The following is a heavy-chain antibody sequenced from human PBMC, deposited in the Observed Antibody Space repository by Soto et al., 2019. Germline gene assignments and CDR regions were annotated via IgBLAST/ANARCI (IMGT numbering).Heavy chain of an antibody. Sequence: ASVKVSCKASGYTFTSYGISWVRQAPGQGLEWMGWISAYNGNTNYAQKPQGRVTMTTDTSTSTAYMELRSLRSDDTAVYYCARRYSSSSFLAYYYYGMDVWGQGTTVTVSS. CDR1: GYTFTSYG. J-gene: IGHJ6*02. D-gene: IGHD6-6*01. CDR3: ARRYSSSSFLAYYYYGMDV. V-gene: IGHV1-18*04. CDR2: ISAYNGNT.